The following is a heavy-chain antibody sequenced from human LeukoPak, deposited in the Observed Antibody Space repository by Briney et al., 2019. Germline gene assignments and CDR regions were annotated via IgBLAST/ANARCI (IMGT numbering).Heavy chain of an antibody. V-gene: IGHV1-8*01. Sequence: ASVKVSCKASGYTFTSYDINWVRQATGQGLEWMGWMNPNSGNTGYAQKFQGRVTTTRNTSISTAYMELSSLRSEDTAVYYCARVYYDFWSGYYTHYYYGMDVWGQGTTVTVSS. CDR2: MNPNSGNT. CDR1: GYTFTSYD. CDR3: ARVYYDFWSGYYTHYYYGMDV. D-gene: IGHD3-3*01. J-gene: IGHJ6*02.